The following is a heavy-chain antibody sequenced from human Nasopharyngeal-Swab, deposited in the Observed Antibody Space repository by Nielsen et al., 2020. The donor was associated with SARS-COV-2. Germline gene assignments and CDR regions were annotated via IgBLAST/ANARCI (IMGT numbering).Heavy chain of an antibody. J-gene: IGHJ6*03. CDR2: FYSTETP. Sequence: SETLSLTCTVSGASVSDYYWGWVRQPPGKGLEWLGSFYSTETPDYNPSLNSRVVMSIDTSKNQLSLRLTSVTAADTAVYYCARYHYLDVWGKGTTVTVSS. CDR1: GASVSDYY. V-gene: IGHV4-59*02. CDR3: ARYHYLDV.